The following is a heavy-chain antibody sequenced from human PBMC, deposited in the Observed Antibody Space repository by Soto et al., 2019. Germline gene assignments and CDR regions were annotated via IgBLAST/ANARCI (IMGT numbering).Heavy chain of an antibody. J-gene: IGHJ4*02. CDR3: ATVFDF. CDR1: GFTFSSYA. Sequence: GGSLRLSCAASGFTFSSYAMHWVRQAPGKGLEWVSGITDDGSNKYYADSVKGRFTISRDSAKGTLYLQMNSLRAEDTAFYYYATVFDFWGQGTLVTVSS. CDR2: ITDDGSNK. V-gene: IGHV3-30*04.